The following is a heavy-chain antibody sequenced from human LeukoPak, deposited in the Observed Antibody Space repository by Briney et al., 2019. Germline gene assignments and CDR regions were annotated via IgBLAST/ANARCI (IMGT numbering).Heavy chain of an antibody. D-gene: IGHD6-19*01. J-gene: IGHJ4*02. CDR2: IFGSGTT. CDR1: GFPFSNFA. V-gene: IGHV3-23*01. CDR3: VKGDSSGWF. Sequence: PGGFLRLSCAASGFPFSNFAMGWVRQAPGKGLEWVSSIFGSGTTYYADAVKGRFTISRDNSKNTLYLQVNSLRAEDTALYYCVKGDSSGWFWGQGTLVTVSS.